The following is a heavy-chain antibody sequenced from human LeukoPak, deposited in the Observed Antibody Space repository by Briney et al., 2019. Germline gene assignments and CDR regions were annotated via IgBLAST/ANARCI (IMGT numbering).Heavy chain of an antibody. J-gene: IGHJ4*02. Sequence: SETLSLTCTVSGGSVSSGNYYWSWIRQPPGKGLEWIGYIYYSGSTNYDPSLKSRVAISVDTSKNQFSLKLSSVSAADTAVYYCARTRYSGSYYDSNYFDYWGQGTLVTVSS. CDR1: GGSVSSGNYY. V-gene: IGHV4-61*01. D-gene: IGHD1-26*01. CDR3: ARTRYSGSYYDSNYFDY. CDR2: IYYSGST.